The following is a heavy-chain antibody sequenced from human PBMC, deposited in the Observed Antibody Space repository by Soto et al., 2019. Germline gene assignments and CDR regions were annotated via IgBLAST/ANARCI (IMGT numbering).Heavy chain of an antibody. J-gene: IGHJ4*02. CDR1: GGSITTGGYY. D-gene: IGHD2-15*01. V-gene: IGHV4-31*03. CDR2: RYYSEST. CDR3: ARTKCSGGSCYSWSLDY. Sequence: SETLSLTCTVSGGSITTGGYYWSWIRQLPGKGLEWIGHRYYSESTYYNPSLKSRVSISLDTSKNQFSLKLSFVTAADTVMYYCARTKCSGGSCYSWSLDYWGQGTPVTV.